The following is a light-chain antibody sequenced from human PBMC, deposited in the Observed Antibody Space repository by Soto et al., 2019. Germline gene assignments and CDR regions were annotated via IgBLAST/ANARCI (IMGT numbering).Light chain of an antibody. Sequence: EIVLTQSPGTLSLSPGERATLSCRASQSVSSSYLAWYQQKPGQAPRLLIYGASSRATGIPDRFSGSGSGTDLTLTIRRLEPENFAVYYWHQYCSSYTFGQGTKLEIK. V-gene: IGKV3-20*01. CDR3: HQYCSSYT. J-gene: IGKJ2*01. CDR1: QSVSSSY. CDR2: GAS.